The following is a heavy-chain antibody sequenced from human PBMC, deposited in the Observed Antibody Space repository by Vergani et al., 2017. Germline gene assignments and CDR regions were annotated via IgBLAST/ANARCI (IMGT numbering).Heavy chain of an antibody. CDR3: ARDLSRGYSYGYFGY. CDR1: GSTFSSYS. J-gene: IGHJ4*02. Sequence: EVQLVESGGGLVQPGGSLRLSCAASGSTFSSYSMNWVRQAPGKGLEWVSYISSSSSTIYYADSVKGRFTISRDNAKNSLYLQMNSLRAEDTAVYYCARDLSRGYSYGYFGYWGQGTLVTVSS. CDR2: ISSSSSTI. D-gene: IGHD5-18*01. V-gene: IGHV3-48*04.